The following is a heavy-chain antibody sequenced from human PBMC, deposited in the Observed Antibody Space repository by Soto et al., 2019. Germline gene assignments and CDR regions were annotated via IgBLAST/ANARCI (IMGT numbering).Heavy chain of an antibody. D-gene: IGHD4-17*01. Sequence: EVQLLESGGGLVQPGGSLRLSCAASGFTFSSYAMSWVRQAPGKGLEWVSAISGSGGSTYYADSVKGRFTISRDNSKNALYVQMNSLRAEDTAVYYCATSTVVTGDYWGQGTLVTVSS. CDR3: ATSTVVTGDY. CDR2: ISGSGGST. CDR1: GFTFSSYA. V-gene: IGHV3-23*01. J-gene: IGHJ4*02.